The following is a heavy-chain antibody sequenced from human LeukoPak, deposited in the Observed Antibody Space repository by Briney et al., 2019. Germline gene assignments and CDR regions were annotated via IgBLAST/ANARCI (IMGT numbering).Heavy chain of an antibody. CDR2: LSTNAVTT. CDR3: ARGAPHCSSTSCYSYYYGMDV. CDR1: AFTFSNYA. V-gene: IGHV3-64*01. Sequence: GGSLRLSCAASAFTFSNYAMHWVRQAPGKGLEHVSALSTNAVTTYYANSVKGRVTISRDNSKNTLYLQMGSLRVEDMAVYYCARGAPHCSSTSCYSYYYGMDVWGQGTTVTVSS. J-gene: IGHJ6*02. D-gene: IGHD2-2*01.